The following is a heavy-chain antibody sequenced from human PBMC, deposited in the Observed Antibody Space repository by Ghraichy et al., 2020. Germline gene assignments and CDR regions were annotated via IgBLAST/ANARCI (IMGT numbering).Heavy chain of an antibody. CDR3: AREYCSGGRCYFGTGGSHFDY. V-gene: IGHV3-74*01. J-gene: IGHJ4*02. D-gene: IGHD2-15*01. CDR2: IKSDGSST. Sequence: GGSLRLSCAASGFTLSYYWMHWVRQAPGKGLVWVSRIKSDGSSTSYADSVKGRFTISRDNAKNTLYLQMNSLRAEDTAVYYCAREYCSGGRCYFGTGGSHFDYWGQGTLVTVSS. CDR1: GFTLSYYW.